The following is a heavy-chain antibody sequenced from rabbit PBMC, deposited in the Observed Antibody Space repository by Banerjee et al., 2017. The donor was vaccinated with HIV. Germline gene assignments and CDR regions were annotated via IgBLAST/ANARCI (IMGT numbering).Heavy chain of an antibody. V-gene: IGHV1S45*01. CDR2: IYAGSSNDT. Sequence: QEQLVEYGGDLVQPEGSLTLTCKASGLDFTFSYYMCWVRQAPGKGLEWIASIYAGSSNDTYYASWAKGRFTISKTSSTTVTLQMTGLTVADTATYFCARDRGSSYALDWLDLWGPGTLVTVS. CDR1: GLDFTFSYY. J-gene: IGHJ5*01. D-gene: IGHD8-1*01. CDR3: ARDRGSSYALDWLDL.